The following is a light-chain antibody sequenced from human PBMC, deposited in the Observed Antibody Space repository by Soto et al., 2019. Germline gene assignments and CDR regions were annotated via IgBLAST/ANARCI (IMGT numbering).Light chain of an antibody. CDR3: LQLNSYPLT. Sequence: DIQLTQSPSFLSASVGDRVTITCRASQGISSYLAWYQQKPGKAPKLLIYAASTLQSGVPSRFSGSGSGTEFTRTISSLQPEDFATYYCLQLNSYPLTFGGGTKVEIK. CDR2: AAS. CDR1: QGISSY. V-gene: IGKV1-9*01. J-gene: IGKJ4*01.